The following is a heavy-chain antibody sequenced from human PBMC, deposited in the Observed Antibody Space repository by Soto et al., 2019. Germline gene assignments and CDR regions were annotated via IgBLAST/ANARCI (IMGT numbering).Heavy chain of an antibody. CDR2: INHSGST. V-gene: IGHV4-34*01. CDR1: GGSFSGYY. CDR3: ARGHASRLRFRMNNWFDP. J-gene: IGHJ5*02. D-gene: IGHD5-12*01. Sequence: PSETLSLTCAVYGGSFSGYYWSWIRQPPGKGLEWIGEINHSGSTNYNPSLKSRVTISVDTSKNQFSLKLSSVTAADTAVYYCARGHASRLRFRMNNWFDPWGQGTLVTVPS.